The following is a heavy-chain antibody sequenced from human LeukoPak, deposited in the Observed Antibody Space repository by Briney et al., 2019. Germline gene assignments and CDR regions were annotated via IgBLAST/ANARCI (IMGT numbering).Heavy chain of an antibody. D-gene: IGHD1-20*01. V-gene: IGHV4-61*02. J-gene: IGHJ6*03. Sequence: SETLSLTCTVSGGSISSGSYYWSWIRQPAGKGLEWIGRIYISGTTNYNPSLKSRVTISVDTSKNQFSLKLSSVTAADTAVYYCARGIDFNWLRPNYYYMDVWGKGTTVTISS. CDR1: GGSISSGSYY. CDR2: IYISGTT. CDR3: ARGIDFNWLRPNYYYMDV.